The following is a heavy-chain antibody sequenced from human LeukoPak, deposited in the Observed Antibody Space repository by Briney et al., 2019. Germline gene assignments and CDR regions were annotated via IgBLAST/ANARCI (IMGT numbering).Heavy chain of an antibody. Sequence: GRSLRLSCAASGFSFKDYNMHWARQAPGKGLEWVAVITYDGSNKYYTDSVKGRFTISRDNSKSTLYLQMNSLRPEETAVYYCAKVRWDNSGWYYLDDWGQGTLVTVSS. CDR3: AKVRWDNSGWYYLDD. CDR2: ITYDGSNK. J-gene: IGHJ4*02. CDR1: GFSFKDYN. V-gene: IGHV3-30*18. D-gene: IGHD6-19*01.